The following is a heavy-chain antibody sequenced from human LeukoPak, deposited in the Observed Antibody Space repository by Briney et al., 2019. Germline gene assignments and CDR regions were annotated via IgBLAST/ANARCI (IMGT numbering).Heavy chain of an antibody. V-gene: IGHV1-18*01. Sequence: ASVKVSCKASGYTFTSYGISWVRQAPGQGLEWMGWISAYNGNTNYAQKLQGRVTMTTDTSTSTACMELRSLRSDDTAVYYCARGEELWFGELYGAFDIWGQGTMVTVSS. CDR3: ARGEELWFGELYGAFDI. CDR1: GYTFTSYG. J-gene: IGHJ3*02. CDR2: ISAYNGNT. D-gene: IGHD3-10*01.